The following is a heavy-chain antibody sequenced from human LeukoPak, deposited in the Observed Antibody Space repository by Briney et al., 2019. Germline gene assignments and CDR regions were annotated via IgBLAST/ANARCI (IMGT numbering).Heavy chain of an antibody. J-gene: IGHJ6*03. CDR1: GFTFSSCG. CDR2: IRYDGSNK. Sequence: GGSLRLSCAASGFTFSSCGMHWVRQAPGKGLEWVAFIRYDGSNKYYADSVKGRFTISRDNSKNTLYLQMNSLRAEDTAVYYCAKDRAPTSLYYYYMDVWGKGTTVTVSS. V-gene: IGHV3-30*02. CDR3: AKDRAPTSLYYYYMDV.